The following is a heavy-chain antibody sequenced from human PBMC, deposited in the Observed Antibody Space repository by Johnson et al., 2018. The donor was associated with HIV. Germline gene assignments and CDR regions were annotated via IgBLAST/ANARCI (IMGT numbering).Heavy chain of an antibody. CDR1: GFTFSDYY. V-gene: IGHV3-11*04. Sequence: VQLVESGGGVVQPGRSLRLSCAASGFTFSDYYMSWIRQAPGKGLEWVSHISSRSGPISYSDSVKGRFTISRDNAKNSLYLQMNSLRAEDTAVYYCARAPRALCDGDGYPNAFGIWGQGTMVTVSS. D-gene: IGHD2-21*02. CDR3: ARAPRALCDGDGYPNAFGI. CDR2: ISSRSGPI. J-gene: IGHJ3*02.